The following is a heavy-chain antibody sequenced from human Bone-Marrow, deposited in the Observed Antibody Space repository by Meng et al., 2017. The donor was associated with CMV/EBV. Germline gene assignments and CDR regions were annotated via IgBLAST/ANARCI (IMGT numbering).Heavy chain of an antibody. CDR3: ARGSYSGNYSSLFPPSYYFDY. CDR1: GFTFSSYE. V-gene: IGHV3-48*03. Sequence: SLKISCVASGFTFSSYEMNWVRQAPGKGLEWVSYISSSGTTIYYADSVKGRFTISRDNAKNSLYLQMNSLKAEDTAVYYCARGSYSGNYSSLFPPSYYFDYWGQGTLVTVSS. D-gene: IGHD4-11*01. CDR2: ISSSGTTI. J-gene: IGHJ4*02.